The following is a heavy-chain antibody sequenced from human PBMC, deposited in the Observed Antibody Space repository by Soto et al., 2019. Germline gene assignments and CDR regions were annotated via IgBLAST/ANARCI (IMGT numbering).Heavy chain of an antibody. D-gene: IGHD6-13*01. CDR3: ARTIAAAGISPPGFDY. CDR2: INPNSGGT. Sequence: GASVKVSCKASGYTFTSYGISWVRQAPGQGLEWMGWINPNSGGTNYAQKFQGRVTMTRDTSISTAYMELSRLRSDDTAVYYCARTIAAAGISPPGFDYWGQGTLVTVSS. J-gene: IGHJ4*02. V-gene: IGHV1-2*02. CDR1: GYTFTSYG.